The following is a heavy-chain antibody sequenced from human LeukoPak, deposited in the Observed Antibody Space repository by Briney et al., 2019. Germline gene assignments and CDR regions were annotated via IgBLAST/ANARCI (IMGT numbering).Heavy chain of an antibody. Sequence: PSETLSLTCTVSGGSISSYYWSWIRQPPGKGLEWIGYIYYSGSTYYNPSLKSRVTISVDTSKNQFSLKLSSVTAADTAVYYCARQREVGAIFYYGMDVWGQGTTVTVSS. CDR3: ARQREVGAIFYYGMDV. V-gene: IGHV4-59*08. D-gene: IGHD1-26*01. J-gene: IGHJ6*02. CDR1: GGSISSYY. CDR2: IYYSGST.